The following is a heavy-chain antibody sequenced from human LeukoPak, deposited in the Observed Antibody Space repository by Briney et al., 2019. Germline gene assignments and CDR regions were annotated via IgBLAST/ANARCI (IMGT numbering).Heavy chain of an antibody. CDR1: GFTFDDYA. Sequence: PGGSLRLSCAASGFTFDDYAMHWVRQAPGKGLEWVSGISWNSGSIGYADSVKGRFTISRDNAKNSLYLQMNSLRTEDTAVYYCARDRAAFGVVQVGYWGQGTLVTVSS. D-gene: IGHD3-3*01. V-gene: IGHV3-9*01. CDR3: ARDRAAFGVVQVGY. CDR2: ISWNSGSI. J-gene: IGHJ4*02.